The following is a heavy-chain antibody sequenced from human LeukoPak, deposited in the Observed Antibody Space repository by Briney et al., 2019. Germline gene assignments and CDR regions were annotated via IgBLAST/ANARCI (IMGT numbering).Heavy chain of an antibody. CDR3: ARGGWSLDS. V-gene: IGHV4-34*01. J-gene: IGHJ4*02. CDR1: GGSFSGYY. D-gene: IGHD6-19*01. CDR2: INQSGSS. Sequence: SETLSLTCAVYGGSFSGYYWSWIRQPPGKGLEWIGEINQSGSSDYNPSLKSRVTMSVDTSKNQFSLKLSSVTAADTAVYHCARGGWSLDSWGQGTLVTVSS.